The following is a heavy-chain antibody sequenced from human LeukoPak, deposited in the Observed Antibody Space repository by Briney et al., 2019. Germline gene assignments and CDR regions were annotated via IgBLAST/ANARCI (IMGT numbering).Heavy chain of an antibody. CDR1: GFAFSSHY. D-gene: IGHD6-13*01. CDR3: AKVDGVRAAPGRGRVDS. V-gene: IGHV3-23*01. Sequence: PGGSLTLSCAASGFAFSSHYKTWVRQAPGKGLEWVSGISGSGGSTYDADSVKGRFTVSRDNSKSTLYLQLNSLRVEDTAVYYCAKVDGVRAAPGRGRVDSWGQGTLVTVSS. J-gene: IGHJ5*01. CDR2: ISGSGGST.